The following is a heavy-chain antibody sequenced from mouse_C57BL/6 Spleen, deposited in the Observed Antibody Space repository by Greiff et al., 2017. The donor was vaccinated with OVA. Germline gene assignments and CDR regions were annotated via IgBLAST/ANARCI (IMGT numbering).Heavy chain of an antibody. CDR3: ARGGYYGNGNYYAMDY. J-gene: IGHJ4*01. V-gene: IGHV1-53*01. CDR1: GYTFTSYW. D-gene: IGHD2-1*01. Sequence: VQLQQPGTELVKPGASVKLSCKASGYTFTSYWMHWVKQRPGQGLEWIGNINPSNGGTNYNEKFKSKATLTVDTSSSTDYMQLSSLTSEDSAVYYCARGGYYGNGNYYAMDYWGQGTSVTVSS. CDR2: INPSNGGT.